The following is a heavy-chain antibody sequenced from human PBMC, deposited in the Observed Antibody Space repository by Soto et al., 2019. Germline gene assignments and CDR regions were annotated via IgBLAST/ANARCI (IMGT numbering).Heavy chain of an antibody. CDR3: ARDPSTTVVTGFDC. CDR1: GGSFSGYY. Sequence: QVQLQQWGAGLLKPSETLSLTCAVYGGSFSGYYWSWIRQPPGKGLEWIGEINHSGSTNYNPSLKLRVTLSVDTSTNQFSLKLSSVTAAATAVYYCARDPSTTVVTGFDCWGQGTLVTVSS. J-gene: IGHJ4*02. CDR2: INHSGST. D-gene: IGHD4-17*01. V-gene: IGHV4-34*01.